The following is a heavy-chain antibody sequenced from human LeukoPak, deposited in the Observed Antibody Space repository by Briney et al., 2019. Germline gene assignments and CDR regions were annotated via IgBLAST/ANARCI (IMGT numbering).Heavy chain of an antibody. CDR3: ARPLGVIADYYYAMDV. D-gene: IGHD2/OR15-2a*01. CDR1: GYTFTDYY. J-gene: IGHJ6*02. CDR2: INPNSGGT. V-gene: IGHV1-2*02. Sequence: AASVKVSCKASGYTFTDYYMHWVPQAPGHGLEWMGWINPNSGGTNYAQKFQGRVTMTRDTSINTAYMELSRLRSDDTAVYYCARPLGVIADYYYAMDVWGQGTTVTVSS.